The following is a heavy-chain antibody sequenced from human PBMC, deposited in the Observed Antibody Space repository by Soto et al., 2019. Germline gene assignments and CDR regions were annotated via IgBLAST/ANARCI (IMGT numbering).Heavy chain of an antibody. CDR3: ARRDTAMVKVGSYYYYGMDV. J-gene: IGHJ6*02. D-gene: IGHD5-18*01. Sequence: GASVKVSCKASGGTFSSYAISWVRQAPGQGLEWMGGIIPIFGTANYAQKFQGRVTITADESTNTAYMELSSLRSEDTAVYYCARRDTAMVKVGSYYYYGMDVWGQGTTVTVSS. V-gene: IGHV1-69*13. CDR1: GGTFSSYA. CDR2: IIPIFGTA.